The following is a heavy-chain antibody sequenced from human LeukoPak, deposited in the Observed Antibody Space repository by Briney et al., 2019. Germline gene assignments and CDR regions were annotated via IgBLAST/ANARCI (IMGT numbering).Heavy chain of an antibody. Sequence: SETLSLTCTVSAGSINNYYWSWIRQPPGKGLEWIGYIYYSGSTNYNPSLKSRVTISVDTSKKQVSLNLSSVTTADTAVYYCARVAARYVGMDVWGQGTTVTVSS. D-gene: IGHD6-6*01. J-gene: IGHJ6*02. CDR1: AGSINNYY. V-gene: IGHV4-59*01. CDR2: IYYSGST. CDR3: ARVAARYVGMDV.